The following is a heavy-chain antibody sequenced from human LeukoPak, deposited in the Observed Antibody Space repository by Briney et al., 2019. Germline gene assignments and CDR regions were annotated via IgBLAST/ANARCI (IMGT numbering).Heavy chain of an antibody. CDR2: IYYSGST. CDR1: GGSISSYY. J-gene: IGHJ5*02. V-gene: IGHV4-59*01. CDR3: ARGNGWVCSSTSCYNWFDP. D-gene: IGHD2-2*01. Sequence: MSSETLSLTCTVSGGSISSYYWSWIRQPPGKGLEWIRCIYYSGSTNYNPSLKSRVTISVETSKNQFALKLSSVTAADTAVYYCARGNGWVCSSTSCYNWFDPWGQGTLVTVSS.